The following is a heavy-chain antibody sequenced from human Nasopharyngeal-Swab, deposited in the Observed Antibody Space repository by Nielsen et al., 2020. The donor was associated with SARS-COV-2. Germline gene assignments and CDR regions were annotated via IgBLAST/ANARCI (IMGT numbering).Heavy chain of an antibody. Sequence: ASVKVSCKASGYTFTSYDINWVRQATGQGLEWMGWMNPNSGNTGYAQKFQGRVTMTRNTSISTAYMELSSLRSEDTAVYYGAREEIAVAATGWFDPWGQGTLVTVSS. D-gene: IGHD6-19*01. CDR3: AREEIAVAATGWFDP. CDR2: MNPNSGNT. V-gene: IGHV1-8*01. J-gene: IGHJ5*02. CDR1: GYTFTSYD.